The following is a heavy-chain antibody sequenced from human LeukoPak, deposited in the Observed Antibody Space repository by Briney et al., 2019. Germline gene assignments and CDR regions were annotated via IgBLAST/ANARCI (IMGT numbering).Heavy chain of an antibody. Sequence: ASVKVSCKASGYTFTSYDINWVRRATGQGLEWMGWMNPNSGNTGYAQKFQGRVTITRNTSISTAYMELSSLRSEDTAVYYCARGDYCSSTSCSNWFDPWGQGTLVTVSS. CDR1: GYTFTSYD. CDR3: ARGDYCSSTSCSNWFDP. CDR2: MNPNSGNT. J-gene: IGHJ5*02. V-gene: IGHV1-8*03. D-gene: IGHD2-2*01.